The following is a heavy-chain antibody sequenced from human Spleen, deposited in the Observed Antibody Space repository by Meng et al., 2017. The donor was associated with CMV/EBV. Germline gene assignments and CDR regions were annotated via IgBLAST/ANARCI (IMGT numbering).Heavy chain of an antibody. J-gene: IGHJ6*02. CDR1: GASITSSSYF. CDR3: AKIFPSDYYKYSMDV. Sequence: SETLSLTCTVSGASITSSSYFWDWIRQSPGKGLEWIGSLSYGGRIYYNLSLKSRVTMSVEMSKNQITLRLTSVTAADTAVYYCAKIFPSDYYKYSMDVWGQGTTVTVSS. D-gene: IGHD3-3*01. V-gene: IGHV4-39*06. CDR2: LSYGGRI.